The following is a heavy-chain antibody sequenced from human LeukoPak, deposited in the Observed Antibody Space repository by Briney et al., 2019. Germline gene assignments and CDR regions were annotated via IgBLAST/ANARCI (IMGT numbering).Heavy chain of an antibody. CDR3: AKDWHLGG. D-gene: IGHD1-26*01. Sequence: GESLKISCAASGFTFSVSAMYWIRQAPGKGLEWVSVINERGDWTNHADSVKGRFTIFRDNSKNTLYLQMNSLRVEDTALYYCAKDWHLGGWGQGTLVTVSS. J-gene: IGHJ4*02. CDR1: GFTFSVSA. CDR2: INERGDWT. V-gene: IGHV3-23*01.